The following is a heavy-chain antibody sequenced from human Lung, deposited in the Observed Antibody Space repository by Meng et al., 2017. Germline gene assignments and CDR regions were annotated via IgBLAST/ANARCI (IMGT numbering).Heavy chain of an antibody. V-gene: IGHV1-69*02. J-gene: IGHJ4*02. CDR1: GVTVSRYS. CDR2: IIPILERA. Sequence: QVQLVQSGAEVKKPGSSVQVACKASGVTVSRYSVSWVRQAPGQGLEWMGRIIPILERANYAQTFPDRVPLPADISTTTAYMEMRSLRSEDTAVYYCASAMGNYVPATHYWPPSSFDSWGRGTLVTVSS. D-gene: IGHD3-16*01. CDR3: ASAMGNYVPATHYWPPSSFDS.